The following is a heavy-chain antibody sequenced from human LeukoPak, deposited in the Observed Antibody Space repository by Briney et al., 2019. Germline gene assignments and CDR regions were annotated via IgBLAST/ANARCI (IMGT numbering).Heavy chain of an antibody. V-gene: IGHV4-31*03. CDR1: GFSISSDYY. D-gene: IGHD3-10*01. CDR3: ARSQTRGPVMDV. Sequence: SETLSLTCTVSGFSISSDYYWGWIRQHPGEGLEWIGYIYYSGSTYYNPSLKSRVTISVDTSKNQFSLKLSSVTAADTAVYYCARSQTRGPVMDVWGQGTTVTVSS. CDR2: IYYSGST. J-gene: IGHJ6*02.